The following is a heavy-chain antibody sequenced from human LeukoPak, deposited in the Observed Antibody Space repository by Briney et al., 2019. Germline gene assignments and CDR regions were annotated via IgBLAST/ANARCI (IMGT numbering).Heavy chain of an antibody. CDR2: IGSSGEKI. Sequence: GGSLRLSCAASGFTFDNYGMSWVRQAPGKGLEWVTAIGSSGEKIYYADSVKGRFTISRDNAKNSLYLQMNSLRAEDTAVYYCARSEYSSSWYDEYFQHWGQGTLVTVSS. V-gene: IGHV3-21*04. CDR3: ARSEYSSSWYDEYFQH. J-gene: IGHJ1*01. D-gene: IGHD6-13*01. CDR1: GFTFDNYG.